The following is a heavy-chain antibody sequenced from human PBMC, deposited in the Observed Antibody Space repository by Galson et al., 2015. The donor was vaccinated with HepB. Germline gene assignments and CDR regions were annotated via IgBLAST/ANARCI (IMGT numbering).Heavy chain of an antibody. J-gene: IGHJ5*02. CDR3: TTDVYFSSYWSWLDP. CDR2: IKSKPDGGTT. Sequence: SLRLSCAASGFAFNNAWMNWVRQAPGKGLEWVGRIKSKPDGGTTEHAAPVKGRFTISRDDSRNTLYLQMHSLKTDDTAVYYCTTDVYFSSYWSWLDPWGQGTLVTVSS. V-gene: IGHV3-15*01. CDR1: GFAFNNAW. D-gene: IGHD2-2*01.